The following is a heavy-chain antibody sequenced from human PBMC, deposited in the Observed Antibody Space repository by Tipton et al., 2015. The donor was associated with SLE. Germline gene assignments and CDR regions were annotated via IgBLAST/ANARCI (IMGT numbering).Heavy chain of an antibody. CDR2: TVGSGSST. CDR3: AKSRDWFPYYFDY. Sequence: SLRLSCVVSGFPFSSYAMNWVRQAPGKGLEWVSSTVGSGSSTYYSDSVKGRFTISRDNSKDTLYLQLNSLRAEDTAVYFCAKSRDWFPYYFDYWGQGTLVTVSS. V-gene: IGHV3-23*01. CDR1: GFPFSSYA. D-gene: IGHD3/OR15-3a*01. J-gene: IGHJ4*02.